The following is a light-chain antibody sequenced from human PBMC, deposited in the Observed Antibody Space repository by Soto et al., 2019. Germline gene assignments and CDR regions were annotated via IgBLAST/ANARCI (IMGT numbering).Light chain of an antibody. CDR3: AAWDDSLSAFV. V-gene: IGLV1-47*02. CDR2: VDN. Sequence: QSVLTQPPAASGTPGQRVTIFCSGGNSNLGNNDVYWYRHLPGTAPRLLIYVDNQRPSEVPDRFSGSKSGTSASLAISGLRSDDEADYYCAAWDDSLSAFVFASGTKVTVL. J-gene: IGLJ1*01. CDR1: NSNLGNND.